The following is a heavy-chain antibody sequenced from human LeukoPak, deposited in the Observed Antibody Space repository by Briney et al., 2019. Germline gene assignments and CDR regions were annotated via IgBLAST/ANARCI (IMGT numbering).Heavy chain of an antibody. CDR1: GFTFSSYG. D-gene: IGHD1-26*01. Sequence: GGSLRLSCAASGFTFSSYGMHWVRQAPGKGLEWVAFIRYDGSNKYYADSVKGRFTISRDNSKNTLYLQMNSLRAEDMALYYCAKSGGSGSYRSAFDIWGQGTMVTVSS. J-gene: IGHJ3*02. CDR3: AKSGGSGSYRSAFDI. V-gene: IGHV3-30*02. CDR2: IRYDGSNK.